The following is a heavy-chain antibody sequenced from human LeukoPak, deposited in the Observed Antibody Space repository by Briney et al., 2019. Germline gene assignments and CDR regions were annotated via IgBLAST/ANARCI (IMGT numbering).Heavy chain of an antibody. J-gene: IGHJ4*02. CDR2: ISGSGVST. Sequence: PGGSLRLSCAASGFRFSSYAMSWVRQAPGKGLEWVSAISGSGVSTYYADSVKGRFTISRDNAKNTLYLQMNSLRAEDTAVYYCARVFEDFSFRREFFDYWGQGTLVTVSS. CDR1: GFRFSSYA. V-gene: IGHV3-23*01. CDR3: ARVFEDFSFRREFFDY. D-gene: IGHD3-10*01.